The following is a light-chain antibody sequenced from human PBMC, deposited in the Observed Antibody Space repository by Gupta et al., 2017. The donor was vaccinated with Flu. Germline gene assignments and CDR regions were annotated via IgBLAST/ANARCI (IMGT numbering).Light chain of an antibody. CDR3: QQYDTGPPWT. V-gene: IGKV3-15*01. CDR2: DAY. J-gene: IGKJ1*01. CDR1: QRSSSK. Sequence: ATLSVAPGERVTLSCRASQRSSSKIAWYQKKPGQAPRLLIYDAYTRPTGIPVRFSGGGSGTEFTLTINSLKSEDFAVYYCQQYDTGPPWTIGQGTKVEIK.